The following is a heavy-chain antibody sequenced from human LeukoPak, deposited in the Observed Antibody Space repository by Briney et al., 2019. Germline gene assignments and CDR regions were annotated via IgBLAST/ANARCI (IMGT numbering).Heavy chain of an antibody. V-gene: IGHV4-4*07. J-gene: IGHJ3*02. CDR2: IYTSGST. Sequence: SETLSLTCTVSGGSISSYYWSWIRQPAGKGLEWIGRIYTSGSTNYNPSLKSRVTISVDTSKNQFSLKLSSVTAADTAVYYCARRVPKPYYYDTKKGAFDIWGQGTMVTVSS. CDR3: ARRVPKPYYYDTKKGAFDI. CDR1: GGSISSYY. D-gene: IGHD3-22*01.